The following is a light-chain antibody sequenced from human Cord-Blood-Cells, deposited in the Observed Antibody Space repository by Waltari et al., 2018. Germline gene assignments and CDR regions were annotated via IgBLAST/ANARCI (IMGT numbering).Light chain of an antibody. CDR1: SSNIGSNT. Sequence: QSVLTQPPSASGTPGQRVTIPCSGSSSNIGSNTVNWYQQLPGTAPKLLICTNNLRPSGVPDGFSGSNSVTPASLAISGVQSEDEADYYCAAWDDSLNGPVVFGGGTKLTVL. CDR3: AAWDDSLNGPVV. J-gene: IGLJ2*01. V-gene: IGLV1-44*01. CDR2: TNN.